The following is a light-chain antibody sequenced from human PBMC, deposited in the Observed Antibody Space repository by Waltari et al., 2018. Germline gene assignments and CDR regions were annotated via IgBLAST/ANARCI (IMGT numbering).Light chain of an antibody. CDR3: SSYTTSSAPGV. CDR2: EVS. V-gene: IGLV2-14*01. CDR1: DSDVGAYDF. J-gene: IGLJ1*01. Sequence: QSALTQPASVSGSPGQSITISCSGTDSDVGAYDFVSWYQQHPGKAPNLISYEVSNRPSGISNRFSASKSCNTASLTISGLQAEDEADYYCSSYTTSSAPGVFGTGTRVTVL.